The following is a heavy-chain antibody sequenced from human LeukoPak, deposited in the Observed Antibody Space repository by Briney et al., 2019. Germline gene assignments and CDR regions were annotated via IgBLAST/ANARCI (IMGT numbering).Heavy chain of an antibody. CDR2: INPISADT. V-gene: IGHV1-2*02. CDR1: GYAFTDYY. D-gene: IGHD2-2*01. Sequence: GASVKVSCKASGYAFTDYYMHWVRQAPGQGLEWMGWINPISADTNFAQKFQGRVTMTRDTSITTAYMELSRLRSDDTAVYYCARSVVVAASSDYWGQGTLVTVSS. J-gene: IGHJ4*02. CDR3: ARSVVVAASSDY.